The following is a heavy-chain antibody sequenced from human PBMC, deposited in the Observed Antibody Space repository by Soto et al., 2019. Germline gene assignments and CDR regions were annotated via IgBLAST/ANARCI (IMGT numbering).Heavy chain of an antibody. Sequence: ASVKVSCKASGYTFTSYAMHWVRQAPGQRLEWMGWINAGNGNTKYSQKFQGRVTITRDTSASTAYMELRSLRSDDTAVYYCARVDEDCSGGSCYGSFGMDVWGQGTTVTVSS. CDR1: GYTFTSYA. V-gene: IGHV1-3*01. J-gene: IGHJ6*02. CDR3: ARVDEDCSGGSCYGSFGMDV. CDR2: INAGNGNT. D-gene: IGHD2-15*01.